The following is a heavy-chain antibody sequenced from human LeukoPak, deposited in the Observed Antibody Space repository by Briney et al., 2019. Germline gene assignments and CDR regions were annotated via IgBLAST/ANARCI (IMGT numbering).Heavy chain of an antibody. V-gene: IGHV4-34*01. J-gene: IGHJ6*02. CDR2: INHSGST. Sequence: PSETLSLTCAVYGGSFSGYYWSWIRQPPGKGLEWIGEINHSGSTNYNPSLKSRVTISVDTSKNQFSLKLSSVTAADTAVYYCERGYYYGMDVWGQGTTVTVSS. CDR1: GGSFSGYY. CDR3: ERGYYYGMDV.